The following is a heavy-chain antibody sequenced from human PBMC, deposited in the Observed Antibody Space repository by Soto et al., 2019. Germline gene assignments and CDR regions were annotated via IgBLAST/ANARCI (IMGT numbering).Heavy chain of an antibody. D-gene: IGHD5-12*01. CDR3: ARDGYSGRSDGFDI. Sequence: YLVESGGGVVQPGRSLRLSCAASGFTFGAYTMHWVRQAPGKGLEWVAAISYDGNSERYTDPVKGRFTVPRDNPSDTLYLQMNSLRVEDTAVYYCARDGYSGRSDGFDIWGQGTMVTVSS. CDR2: ISYDGNSE. CDR1: GFTFGAYT. V-gene: IGHV3-30*14. J-gene: IGHJ3*02.